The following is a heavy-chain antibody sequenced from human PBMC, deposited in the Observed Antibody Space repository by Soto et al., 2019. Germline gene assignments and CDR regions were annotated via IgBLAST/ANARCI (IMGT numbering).Heavy chain of an antibody. D-gene: IGHD1-26*01. V-gene: IGHV3-23*01. Sequence: GGSLRLSCATSGFTFSSYAMSWVRQAPGKGLEWVSTITNTGGSTYYTDSVKGRFSISRDKSKNTVFLQMNSLRAEDTAMYYCAKGYSGSSYDAFDIWGQGTKVTVSS. J-gene: IGHJ3*02. CDR3: AKGYSGSSYDAFDI. CDR2: ITNTGGST. CDR1: GFTFSSYA.